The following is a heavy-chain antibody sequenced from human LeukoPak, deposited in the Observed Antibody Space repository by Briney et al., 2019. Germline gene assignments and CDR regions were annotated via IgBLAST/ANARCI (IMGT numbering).Heavy chain of an antibody. V-gene: IGHV4-59*08. J-gene: IGHJ6*02. CDR1: GGSISSYY. CDR2: IYYSGST. Sequence: SETLSLTCTVSGGSISSYYRSWVRQPPGKGLEWIGYIYYSGSTNYNPSLKSRVTISVDTSKNQFSLKLSSVTAADTAVYYCARHDSSSWTHYYYYGMDVWGQGTTVTVSS. D-gene: IGHD6-13*01. CDR3: ARHDSSSWTHYYYYGMDV.